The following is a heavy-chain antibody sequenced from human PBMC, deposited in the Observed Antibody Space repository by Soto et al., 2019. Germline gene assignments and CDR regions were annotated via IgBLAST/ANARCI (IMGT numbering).Heavy chain of an antibody. CDR1: GFVFSDFA. D-gene: IGHD6-19*01. CDR3: AKLQRRDIQQWLQAFNV. Sequence: LRLSCSASGFVFSDFAMTWVRQAPGKGLEWVSTISGDGGDIYADSAKGRFTVSRDNSKNMLYLHMNSLRVGDAATYYCAKLQRRDIQQWLQAFNVWGQGTRVTVSS. J-gene: IGHJ3*01. V-gene: IGHV3-23*01. CDR2: ISGDGGDI.